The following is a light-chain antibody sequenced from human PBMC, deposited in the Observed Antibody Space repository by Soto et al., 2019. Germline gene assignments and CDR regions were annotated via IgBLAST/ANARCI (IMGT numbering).Light chain of an antibody. CDR1: QSVSSN. V-gene: IGKV3-15*01. Sequence: ELVMTQSPDILSVSPGERATLSCRASQSVSSNLAWYQQKPGQSPRLLIYGASTRATGIQVGFSGSGSGTEFTLTIRSLQSEDFAVYYCHQYNYWPTFGQGTKVDIK. CDR3: HQYNYWPT. CDR2: GAS. J-gene: IGKJ1*01.